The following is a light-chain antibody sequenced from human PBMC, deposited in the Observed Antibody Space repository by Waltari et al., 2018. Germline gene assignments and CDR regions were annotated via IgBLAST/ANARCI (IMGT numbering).Light chain of an antibody. Sequence: QSVLTQPPSASGTPGQRVTISCSGSSSNIGTNYVYWYQQLPGTAPKLLIYTNNKRPSGVPDRFSGSKSGTSGSLAISGLRSEEEAEYFCAAWDDTLTGYVFGPGTKVTVL. CDR2: TNN. J-gene: IGLJ1*01. CDR3: AAWDDTLTGYV. CDR1: SSNIGTNY. V-gene: IGLV1-47*01.